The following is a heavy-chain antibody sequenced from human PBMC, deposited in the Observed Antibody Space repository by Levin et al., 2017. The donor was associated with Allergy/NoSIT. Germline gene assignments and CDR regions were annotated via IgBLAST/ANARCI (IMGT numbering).Heavy chain of an antibody. D-gene: IGHD1-26*01. Sequence: QSGGSLRLSCAGSGFTLSDHYMDWVRQAPGKGLEWVGRSRDNTNRYTTEYAASVKGRFTFSRDDSKNSMYLQMNSLRTEDTAVYYCTRGDDGRFSYYHHMDVWGQGTTVTVSS. V-gene: IGHV3-72*01. CDR1: GFTLSDHY. J-gene: IGHJ6*02. CDR3: TRGDDGRFSYYHHMDV. CDR2: SRDNTNRYTT.